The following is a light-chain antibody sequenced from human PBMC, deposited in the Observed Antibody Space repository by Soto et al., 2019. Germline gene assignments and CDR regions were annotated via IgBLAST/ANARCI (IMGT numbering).Light chain of an antibody. CDR2: GAS. CDR1: QSISSN. J-gene: IGKJ1*01. V-gene: IGKV3-15*01. CDR3: LQHNNWPRT. Sequence: EIVMMQSPVTLSVSPGERATLSCRASQSISSNLAWYQHKPGQAPRLLIFGASTRATDVPARFSGSRSGTEFTLTISSLQSEDFAVYYCLQHNNWPRTFGQGTKV.